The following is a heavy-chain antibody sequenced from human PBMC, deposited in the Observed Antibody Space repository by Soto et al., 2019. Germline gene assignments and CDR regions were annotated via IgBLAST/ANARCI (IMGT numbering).Heavy chain of an antibody. D-gene: IGHD4-17*01. CDR1: GFTFRSYW. CDR3: AKEGFGPGLDYGPIDS. Sequence: SGGGLVQPGGSLRLSCAASGFTFRSYWMNWVRQAPGKGLEWVANIKQGGSGKYYVDSVKGRFTISRDDAKNSLFLQMNSLRAEDTAVYYCAKEGFGPGLDYGPIDSWGQGTLVTVSS. J-gene: IGHJ4*02. V-gene: IGHV3-7*01. CDR2: IKQGGSGK.